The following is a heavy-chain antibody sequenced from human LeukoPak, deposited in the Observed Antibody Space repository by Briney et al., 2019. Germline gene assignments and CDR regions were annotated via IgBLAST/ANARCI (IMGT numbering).Heavy chain of an antibody. CDR1: EFTFSSYS. V-gene: IGHV3-23*01. CDR3: AKSPYCDASGYNREYYFDC. Sequence: LGGSLRLSCAASEFTFSSYSMSWVRQAPGKGLEWVSSITGGGGSTYFADSVKDRFTISRDNSRNTLYLQLNSLRAEDTAVYYCAKSPYCDASGYNREYYFDCWGQGTLVTVSS. J-gene: IGHJ4*02. D-gene: IGHD3-22*01. CDR2: ITGGGGST.